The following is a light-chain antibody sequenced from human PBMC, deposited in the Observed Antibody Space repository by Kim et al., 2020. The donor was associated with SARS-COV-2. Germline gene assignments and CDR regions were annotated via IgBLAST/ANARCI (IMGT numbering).Light chain of an antibody. CDR2: QDS. CDR3: QAWDSSTGVV. V-gene: IGLV3-1*01. Sequence: SYELTQPPSVSVSPGQTASITCSGDKLGDKYACWYQQKPGQSPVLDIYQDSKRPSGIPERFSGSNSGNTATLTISGTQAMDEADYYCQAWDSSTGVVFGG. J-gene: IGLJ2*01. CDR1: KLGDKY.